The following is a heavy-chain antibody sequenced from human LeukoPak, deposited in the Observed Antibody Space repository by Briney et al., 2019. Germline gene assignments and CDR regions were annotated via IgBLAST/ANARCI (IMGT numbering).Heavy chain of an antibody. J-gene: IGHJ6*02. Sequence: SQTLSLTCAISGDSVSSNSAAWNWTRQSPSRGLEWLGRTYYRSKWYKDYAVCVNSRITINTDTSKKQFTLQPNSVTPEDTAVYYCARGLGVAPRPYYYYGMDVWGQGTTVTVSS. CDR1: GDSVSSNSAA. CDR2: TYYRSKWYK. CDR3: ARGLGVAPRPYYYYGMDV. D-gene: IGHD6-13*01. V-gene: IGHV6-1*01.